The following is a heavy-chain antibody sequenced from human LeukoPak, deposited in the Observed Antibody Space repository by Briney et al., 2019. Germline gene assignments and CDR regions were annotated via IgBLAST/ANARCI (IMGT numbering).Heavy chain of an antibody. CDR2: IVPIFGTA. CDR1: GGTFSSYA. J-gene: IGHJ5*02. Sequence: SVKVSCKASGGTFSSYAISWVRQAPGQGLEWMGGIVPIFGTANYAQKFQGRVTITADKSTSTAYMELSSLRSEDTAVYYCAREPSTYYYGSGSRPGENWFDPWGQGTLVTVSS. V-gene: IGHV1-69*06. CDR3: AREPSTYYYGSGSRPGENWFDP. D-gene: IGHD3-10*01.